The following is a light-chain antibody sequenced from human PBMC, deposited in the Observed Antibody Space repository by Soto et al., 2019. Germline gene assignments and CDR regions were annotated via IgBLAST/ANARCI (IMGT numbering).Light chain of an antibody. Sequence: DIQMTQSPSSVSASVGDRVNITCRASQGLSSWLAWYQQKPGKAPNLLIYAASSLQSGVPPRYSGSESGTDFTHTISSLQPEDFETYYCQQANSFPRTVGGATKVEIK. V-gene: IGKV1-12*01. J-gene: IGKJ4*01. CDR1: QGLSSW. CDR3: QQANSFPRT. CDR2: AAS.